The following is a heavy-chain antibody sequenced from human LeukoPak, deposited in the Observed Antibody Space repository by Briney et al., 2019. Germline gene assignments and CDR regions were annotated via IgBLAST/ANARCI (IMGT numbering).Heavy chain of an antibody. CDR2: MNPNSGNT. V-gene: IGHV1-8*01. Sequence: GASVKVSCKASGYTFTSYDINWVRQATGQGLEWMGWMNPNSGNTGYALKFQGRVTMTRNTSISTAYMELSSLRSEDTAVYYCARGLRFLEWLPLDYWGQGTLVTVSS. D-gene: IGHD3-3*01. J-gene: IGHJ4*02. CDR3: ARGLRFLEWLPLDY. CDR1: GYTFTSYD.